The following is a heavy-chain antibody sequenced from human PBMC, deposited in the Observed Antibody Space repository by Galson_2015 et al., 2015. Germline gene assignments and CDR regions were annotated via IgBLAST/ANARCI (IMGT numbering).Heavy chain of an antibody. V-gene: IGHV3-33*01. CDR2: IWYDGTNK. CDR3: VRGQGANSGIDY. D-gene: IGHD4/OR15-4a*01. J-gene: IGHJ4*02. Sequence: SLRLSCAASGFKFSTYGMHWVRQAPGKGLEWVTFIWYDGTNKYYADSVKGRFTISRDNSKNTVYLQMDSLRADDTAVYYCVRGQGANSGIDYWGQGTLVTVSS. CDR1: GFKFSTYG.